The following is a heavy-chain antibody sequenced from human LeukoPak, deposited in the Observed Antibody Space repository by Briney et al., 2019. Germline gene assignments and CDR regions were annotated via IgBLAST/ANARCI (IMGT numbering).Heavy chain of an antibody. Sequence: PSETLSLTCTVSGGSISSSSYYWGWIRQPPGKGLEWIGSIYYSGSTYYNPSLMSRVTISVDTSKNQFSLKLSSVTAADTAVYYCARLRLVTSYYFDYWGQGTLVTVSS. CDR3: ARLRLVTSYYFDY. CDR2: IYYSGST. CDR1: GGSISSSSYY. D-gene: IGHD3-9*01. J-gene: IGHJ4*02. V-gene: IGHV4-39*01.